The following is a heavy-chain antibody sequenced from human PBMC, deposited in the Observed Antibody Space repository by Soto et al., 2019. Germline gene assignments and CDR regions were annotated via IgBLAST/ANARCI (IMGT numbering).Heavy chain of an antibody. J-gene: IGHJ6*02. Sequence: PGESLKISCKASGYSFTTYWIAWVRQMPGKGLEWVGIINPGDSDIRYSPSFQGQVTISADNSISTAYLQWSSLKASDTAMYYCARHEQFYYYYYGMDVWGQGTAVTVS. CDR3: ARHEQFYYYYYGMDV. CDR2: INPGDSDI. CDR1: GYSFTTYW. V-gene: IGHV5-51*01. D-gene: IGHD4-4*01.